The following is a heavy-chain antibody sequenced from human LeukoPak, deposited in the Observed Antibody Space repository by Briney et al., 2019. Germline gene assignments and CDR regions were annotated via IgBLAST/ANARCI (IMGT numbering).Heavy chain of an antibody. V-gene: IGHV4-31*03. CDR3: ARGPAVAISNWFDP. J-gene: IGHJ5*02. Sequence: PSETLSLTCTVSSGSINSGGYYWNWIRQHPGKGLEWIGYIYYSGSTYYNPSLKSRVTISVDTSKNQFSLKLNSVTAADTAVYYCARGPAVAISNWFDPWGQGTLVTVSS. CDR2: IYYSGST. CDR1: SGSINSGGYY. D-gene: IGHD6-13*01.